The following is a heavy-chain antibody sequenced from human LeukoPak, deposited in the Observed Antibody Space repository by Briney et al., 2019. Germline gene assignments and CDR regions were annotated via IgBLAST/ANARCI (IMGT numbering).Heavy chain of an antibody. Sequence: PGGPLRLSCAASGFTFSSYWMSWVRQAPGKGLEWVANIKQDGSEKYYVDSVKGRFTISRDNAKNSLYLQMNSLRAEDTAVYYCARGFSGWYYGYCYYYYMDVWGKGTTVTVSS. CDR3: ARGFSGWYYGYCYYYYMDV. CDR2: IKQDGSEK. D-gene: IGHD6-19*01. CDR1: GFTFSSYW. J-gene: IGHJ6*03. V-gene: IGHV3-7*01.